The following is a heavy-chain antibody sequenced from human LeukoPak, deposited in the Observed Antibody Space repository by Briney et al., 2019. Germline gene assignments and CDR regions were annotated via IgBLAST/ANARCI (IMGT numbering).Heavy chain of an antibody. CDR2: IYTGGST. J-gene: IGHJ5*02. Sequence: SETLSLTCTVSGGSISTSSYYWGWIRQPAGKGLEWIGRIYTGGSTNYNPSLKSRVTMSVDTSKNQFSLKLSSVTAADTAVYYCAREPVYYYGSGSYYDNWFDPWGQGTLVTVSS. CDR3: AREPVYYYGSGSYYDNWFDP. V-gene: IGHV4-61*02. CDR1: GGSISTSSYY. D-gene: IGHD3-10*01.